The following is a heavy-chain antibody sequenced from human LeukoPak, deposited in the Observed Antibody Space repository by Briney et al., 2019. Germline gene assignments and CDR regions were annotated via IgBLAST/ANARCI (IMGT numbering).Heavy chain of an antibody. CDR1: GYSISSGYY. J-gene: IGHJ4*02. V-gene: IGHV4-38-2*02. CDR3: ARLTVHYDFWSGYFDY. Sequence: PSETLSLTCTVSGYSISSGYYWGWIRPPPGKGLEWIGSIYHSGSTYYNPSLKSRVTISVDTSKNQFSLRLSSVTAADTAIYYCARLTVHYDFWSGYFDYWGQGILVTVSS. CDR2: IYHSGST. D-gene: IGHD3-3*01.